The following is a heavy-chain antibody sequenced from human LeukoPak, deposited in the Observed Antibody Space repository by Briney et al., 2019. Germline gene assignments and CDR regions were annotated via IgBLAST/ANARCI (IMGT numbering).Heavy chain of an antibody. D-gene: IGHD2-15*01. CDR1: GDSIRTSSSY. Sequence: SETLSLTCTVSGDSIRTSSSYWGWIRQPPGKGLEWIGSIYYTGNTYYNASLKSRVIISVDTSKNQFSLKLNSVTAADTAVYYCARDTPTAYCSGGSCYFDYWGQGTLVTVSS. CDR2: IYYTGNT. V-gene: IGHV4-39*02. J-gene: IGHJ4*02. CDR3: ARDTPTAYCSGGSCYFDY.